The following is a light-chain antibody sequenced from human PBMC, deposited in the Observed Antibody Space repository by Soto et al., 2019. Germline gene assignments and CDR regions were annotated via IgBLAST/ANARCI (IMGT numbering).Light chain of an antibody. J-gene: IGKJ4*01. Sequence: EIVLTQSPGTLSLSPGERATLSCRASQSVSSSYLAWYQQKPGQAPRLLIYGASSRATGIPDRLSGSGSGTEFTLTISSLESQDFAVYYCQQYYKWPLTFGGGTKVEIK. CDR3: QQYYKWPLT. CDR2: GAS. V-gene: IGKV3-20*01. CDR1: QSVSSSY.